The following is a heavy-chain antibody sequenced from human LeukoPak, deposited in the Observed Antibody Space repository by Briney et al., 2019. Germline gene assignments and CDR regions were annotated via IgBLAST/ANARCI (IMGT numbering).Heavy chain of an antibody. CDR3: ARVRIFGVRYNWFDP. V-gene: IGHV4-34*01. CDR2: INHSGST. D-gene: IGHD3-3*01. J-gene: IGHJ5*02. Sequence: SETLSLTCTVSGGSISSYSWSWIRQPPGKGLEWIGEINHSGSTNYNPSLKSRVTQSVDTSKNQFSLKLSSVTAADTAVYYCARVRIFGVRYNWFDPWGQGTLVTVSS. CDR1: GGSISSYS.